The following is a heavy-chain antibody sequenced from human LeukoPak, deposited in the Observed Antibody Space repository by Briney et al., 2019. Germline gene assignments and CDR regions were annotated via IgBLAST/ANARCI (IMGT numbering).Heavy chain of an antibody. V-gene: IGHV1-8*02. Sequence: ASVKVSCKASGGTFSSYAISWVRQAPGQGLEWMGWMNPNSGNTGYAQKFQGRVTMTRNTSISTAYMELSSLRSEDTAVYYCARGQTGSVRYFDWLLSPHDAFDIWGQGTMVTVSS. J-gene: IGHJ3*02. D-gene: IGHD3-9*01. CDR3: ARGQTGSVRYFDWLLSPHDAFDI. CDR1: GGTFSSYA. CDR2: MNPNSGNT.